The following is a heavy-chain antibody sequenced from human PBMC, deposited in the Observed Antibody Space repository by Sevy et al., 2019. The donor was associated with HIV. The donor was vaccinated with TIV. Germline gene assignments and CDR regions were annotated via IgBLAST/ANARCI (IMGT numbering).Heavy chain of an antibody. Sequence: ASVKVSCKASGGTFSSYAISWVRQAPGQGLEWMGGIIPIFDTANYAQKFQGRVTITADESTSTAYMELSSLRSEDTAVYYCARWGPRGYSYGTLDYYGMDVWGQGTTVTVSS. CDR2: IIPIFDTA. D-gene: IGHD5-18*01. CDR1: GGTFSSYA. CDR3: ARWGPRGYSYGTLDYYGMDV. V-gene: IGHV1-69*13. J-gene: IGHJ6*02.